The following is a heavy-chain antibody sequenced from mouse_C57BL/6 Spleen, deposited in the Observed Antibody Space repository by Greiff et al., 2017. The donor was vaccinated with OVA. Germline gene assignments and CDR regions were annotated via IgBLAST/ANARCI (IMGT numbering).Heavy chain of an antibody. CDR3: TRAYGSSYDCAMDY. CDR2: IDPETGGT. CDR1: GYTFTDYE. D-gene: IGHD1-1*01. J-gene: IGHJ4*01. Sequence: QVQLQQSGAELVRPGASVTLSCKASGYTFTDYEMHWVKQTPVHGLEWIGAIDPETGGTAYNQKFKGKAILPADKSSSTAYRELRSLTAEDSAVYYCTRAYGSSYDCAMDYWGQGTSVTVAS. V-gene: IGHV1-15*01.